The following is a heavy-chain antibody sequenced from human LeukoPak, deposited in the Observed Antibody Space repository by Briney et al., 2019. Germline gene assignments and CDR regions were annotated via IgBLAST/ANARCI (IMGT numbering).Heavy chain of an antibody. J-gene: IGHJ4*02. V-gene: IGHV4-4*07. CDR3: AREEDDLLTGFDH. Sequence: PSETLSLTCTVSGGSISSYCWSWIRQPAGKGLEWIGRIYTNGNTNYNPSLKSRVTMSVDMSKNQFSVKLSSVTAADTAVYDCAREEDDLLTGFDHWGQGTLVTVSS. CDR2: IYTNGNT. D-gene: IGHD3-9*01. CDR1: GGSISSYC.